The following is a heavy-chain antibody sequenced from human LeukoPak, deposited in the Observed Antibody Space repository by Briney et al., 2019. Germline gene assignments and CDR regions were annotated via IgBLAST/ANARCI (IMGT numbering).Heavy chain of an antibody. J-gene: IGHJ4*02. CDR2: MNPNSGNT. Sequence: GASVKVSCKASGYTFTGYYMHWVRQAPGQGLEWMGWMNPNSGNTGYAQKFQGRVTITRNTSISTAYMELSSLRSEDTAVYYCARAAKRYCSGGSCPLGYWGQGTLVTVSS. CDR1: GYTFTGYY. D-gene: IGHD2-15*01. CDR3: ARAAKRYCSGGSCPLGY. V-gene: IGHV1-8*03.